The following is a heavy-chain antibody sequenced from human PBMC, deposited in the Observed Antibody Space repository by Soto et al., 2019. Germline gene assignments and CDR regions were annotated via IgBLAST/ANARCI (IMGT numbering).Heavy chain of an antibody. CDR1: GFTFSSFW. J-gene: IGHJ3*02. Sequence: GGSLRLSCAASGFTFSSFWMHWVRQAPGKGLVWVSRINSDGSSTSYADSAKGRFTISRDNAKNTLYLQMNSLRAEDTAVYYCVRSTRQGDAFDIWGQGTMVTVSS. CDR2: INSDGSST. V-gene: IGHV3-74*01. CDR3: VRSTRQGDAFDI.